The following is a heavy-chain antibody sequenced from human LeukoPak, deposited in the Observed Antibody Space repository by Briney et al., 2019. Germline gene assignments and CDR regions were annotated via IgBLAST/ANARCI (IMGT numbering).Heavy chain of an antibody. CDR1: RGSTSTYY. CDR2: IYYSGST. CDR3: ARPGTYDTYFYY. Sequence: SETLSLTCTVSRGSTSTYYWSWIRQPPGKGLEWIGSIYYSGSTYYNPSLKSRVTISVDTSKNQFSLKLSSVTAADTAVYYCARPGTYDTYFYYWGQGTLVTVSS. J-gene: IGHJ4*02. D-gene: IGHD3-9*01. V-gene: IGHV4-59*05.